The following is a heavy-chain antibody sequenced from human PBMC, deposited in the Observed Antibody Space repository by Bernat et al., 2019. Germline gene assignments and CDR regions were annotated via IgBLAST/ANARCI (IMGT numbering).Heavy chain of an antibody. Sequence: QVQLVESGGGVVQPGRSLRLSCAASGFTFSSYGMHWVRQAPGKGLEWVAVISYDGSNKYYADSVKGRFTISRDNSKNTLYLQMNSLRAEDTAVYYCAKGHRGYDFWSGPVGMDVWGQGTTVTVSS. D-gene: IGHD3-3*01. V-gene: IGHV3-30*18. CDR2: ISYDGSNK. J-gene: IGHJ6*02. CDR3: AKGHRGYDFWSGPVGMDV. CDR1: GFTFSSYG.